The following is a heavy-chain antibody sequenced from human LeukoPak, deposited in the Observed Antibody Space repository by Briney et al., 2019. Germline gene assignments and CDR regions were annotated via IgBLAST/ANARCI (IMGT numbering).Heavy chain of an antibody. V-gene: IGHV4-61*02. J-gene: IGHJ6*03. CDR3: ARDFFIPGYYAYYYYYMDV. CDR2: IYTSGST. Sequence: PSQTLSLTCTVSGGSISSATYYWNWIRQPAGKGLEWIVRIYTSGSTNYNPSLKSRVTMSVDTSKNQFSLKLSSVTAADTAVYYCARDFFIPGYYAYYYYYMDVWGKGTTVTISS. CDR1: GGSISSATYY. D-gene: IGHD3-22*01.